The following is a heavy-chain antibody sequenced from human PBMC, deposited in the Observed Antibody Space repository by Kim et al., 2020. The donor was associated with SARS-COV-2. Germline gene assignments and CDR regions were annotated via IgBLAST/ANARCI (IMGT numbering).Heavy chain of an antibody. CDR3: ARDGYRQLGGLWFDP. V-gene: IGHV4-59*01. D-gene: IGHD6-6*01. Sequence: SPKSRVTISVDTSKNPFSLKLSSVTAAETAVYYCARDGYRQLGGLWFDPWGQGTLVTVSS. J-gene: IGHJ5*02.